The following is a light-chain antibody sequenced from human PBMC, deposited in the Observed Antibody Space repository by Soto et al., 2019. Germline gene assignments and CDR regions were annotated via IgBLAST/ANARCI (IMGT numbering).Light chain of an antibody. V-gene: IGLV2-14*03. Sequence: QSALTQPASVSGSPGQSITISCTGTSSDVGAYIYVSWYQQHPGKAPKLMIYDVNNRPSGVSNRFSGSKSGNTASLTISGLQTEDEADYYCVSYTTSTSDVFGSGTKVTV. CDR3: VSYTTSTSDV. CDR2: DVN. J-gene: IGLJ1*01. CDR1: SSDVGAYIY.